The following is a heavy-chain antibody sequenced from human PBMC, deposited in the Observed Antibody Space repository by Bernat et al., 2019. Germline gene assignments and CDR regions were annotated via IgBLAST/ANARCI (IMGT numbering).Heavy chain of an antibody. CDR3: ATDAGGAGGYDFDY. V-gene: IGHV1-24*01. D-gene: IGHD6-19*01. CDR2: FDPEDGET. Sequence: QVQLVQSWAEVKKPGASVKVSCKVSGYTLTELSMHWVRQAPGKGLEWMGGFDPEDGETIYAQKFQGRVTRAEETSTDTAYRELGRLRSEYTAVYYCATDAGGAGGYDFDYWGQGTLVTVSS. J-gene: IGHJ4*02. CDR1: GYTLTELS.